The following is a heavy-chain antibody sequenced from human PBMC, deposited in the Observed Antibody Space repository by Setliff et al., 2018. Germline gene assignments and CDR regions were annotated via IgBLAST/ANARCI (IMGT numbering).Heavy chain of an antibody. V-gene: IGHV3-30*02. CDR1: GFTFSKYG. D-gene: IGHD6-13*01. Sequence: GGSLRLSCAASGFTFSKYGMHWVRQAPGKGLEWVAFIRYDGSHKYYADSVKGRFTISRDNAKNSLYLQMNSLRAEDTAVYYCASAGHSGSWFPFDAFHIWGQGTMVTVSS. J-gene: IGHJ3*02. CDR3: ASAGHSGSWFPFDAFHI. CDR2: IRYDGSHK.